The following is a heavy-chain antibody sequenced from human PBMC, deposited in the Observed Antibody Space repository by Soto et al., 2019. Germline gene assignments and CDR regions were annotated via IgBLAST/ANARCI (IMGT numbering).Heavy chain of an antibody. CDR3: AKAPGRGYDFWSGYQYCFDY. CDR2: ISGSGGST. CDR1: GFTFSSYA. J-gene: IGHJ4*02. Sequence: GGSLRLSCAASGFTFSSYAMSWVRQAPGKGLEWVSAISGSGGSTYYADSVKGRFTISRDNSKNTLYLQMNSLRAEDTAVYYCAKAPGRGYDFWSGYQYCFDYWGQGTLVTVSS. V-gene: IGHV3-23*01. D-gene: IGHD3-3*01.